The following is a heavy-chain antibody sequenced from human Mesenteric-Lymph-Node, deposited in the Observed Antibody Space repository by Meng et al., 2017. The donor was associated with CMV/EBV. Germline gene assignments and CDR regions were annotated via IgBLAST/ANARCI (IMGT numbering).Heavy chain of an antibody. CDR2: NYPGNSDT. J-gene: IGHJ4*02. D-gene: IGHD4-11*01. Sequence: SCKSSGNSFINCGGRGVRQVPGRRLEWMGINYPGNSDTKYGPSFHGQVTISADKSISTAYLQWSSLKASDTAMYYCARSTTVTDFDDWGQGTLVTVSS. CDR3: ARSTTVTDFDD. V-gene: IGHV5-51*01. CDR1: GNSFINCG.